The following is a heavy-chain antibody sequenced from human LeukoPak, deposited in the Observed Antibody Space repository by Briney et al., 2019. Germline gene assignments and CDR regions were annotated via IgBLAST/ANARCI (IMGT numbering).Heavy chain of an antibody. CDR2: ISAYNGNA. CDR1: GYTFTSYG. J-gene: IGHJ3*02. D-gene: IGHD2-2*01. V-gene: IGHV1-18*01. CDR3: ARDYADAFDS. Sequence: PEASVKVSCKASGYTFTSYGISWVRQAPGQGLEWMGWISAYNGNANYAQKLQGRVTVTTDTSTGTAYMDLRSLRSDDTAIYYCARDYADAFDSWGQGTMVTVSS.